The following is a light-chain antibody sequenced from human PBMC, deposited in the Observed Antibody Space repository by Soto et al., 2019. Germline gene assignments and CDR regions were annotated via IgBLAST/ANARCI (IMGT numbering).Light chain of an antibody. Sequence: QSALTQPRSVSGSPGQSVTISCTGTSSDVDDYNYVSWFQQHPGKAPKLMIYDVSERPSGVPDRFSGSKSGNTASLTISGLQAEDEADYYCQSYDSTSVVFGEGTKLTVL. CDR1: SSDVDDYNY. V-gene: IGLV2-11*01. J-gene: IGLJ2*01. CDR3: QSYDSTSVV. CDR2: DVS.